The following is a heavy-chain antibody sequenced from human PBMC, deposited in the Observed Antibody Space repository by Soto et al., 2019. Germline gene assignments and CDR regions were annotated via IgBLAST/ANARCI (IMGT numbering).Heavy chain of an antibody. V-gene: IGHV5-51*01. CDR2: IYPADSDT. D-gene: IGHD6-19*01. CDR1: GYSFTNYW. Sequence: GESLKISCKGSGYSFTNYWIAWVRQMPGKGLEWMAIIYPADSDTRYSPSFQGQVTISADKSVSTAYLQWSSLKASDTAMYYCARPDSNGWYDYWGQGPPVTVSS. CDR3: ARPDSNGWYDY. J-gene: IGHJ4*02.